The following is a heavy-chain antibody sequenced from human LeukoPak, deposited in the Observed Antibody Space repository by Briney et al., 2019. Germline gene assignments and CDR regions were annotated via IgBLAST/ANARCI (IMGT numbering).Heavy chain of an antibody. D-gene: IGHD3-10*01. CDR1: GGSFSGYY. CDR3: ASRPNYFGSGSYVDY. Sequence: SETLSLTCAVYGGSFSGYYWSWIRQPPGKGLEWIGEINHSGSTNYNPSLKSRVTISVDTSKNQFSLKLSSVTAADTAVYYCASRPNYFGSGSYVDYWGQGTLVTVSS. V-gene: IGHV4-34*01. J-gene: IGHJ4*02. CDR2: INHSGST.